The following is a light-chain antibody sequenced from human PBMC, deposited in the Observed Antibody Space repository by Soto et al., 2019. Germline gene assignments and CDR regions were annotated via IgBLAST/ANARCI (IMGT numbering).Light chain of an antibody. CDR1: LSISSY. J-gene: IGKJ2*01. CDR2: AAS. Sequence: DSEMTQSPSSLSASVGDRVTITCRASLSISSYLNWYQQKPGKAPKLLIYAASSWQSGVPSRFSGSGSGTDFTSTISSLHTEDCATDFCHESYSTLYTFGQGTKLEIK. CDR3: HESYSTLYT. V-gene: IGKV1-39*01.